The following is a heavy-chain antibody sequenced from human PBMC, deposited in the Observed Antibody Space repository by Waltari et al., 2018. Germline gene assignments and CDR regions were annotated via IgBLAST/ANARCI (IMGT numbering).Heavy chain of an antibody. CDR2: IYYSGST. D-gene: IGHD3-9*01. J-gene: IGHJ6*03. Sequence: QVQLQESGPGLVKPSETLSLTCTVSGGSISSHYWSWIRQPPGKGLEWIGYIYYSGSTNDNPALKSRVTISVDTSKNQFSLKLSSVTAADTAVYYCATTYYDILTGYNYYYYYMDVWGKGTTVTVSS. CDR3: ATTYYDILTGYNYYYYYMDV. V-gene: IGHV4-59*11. CDR1: GGSISSHY.